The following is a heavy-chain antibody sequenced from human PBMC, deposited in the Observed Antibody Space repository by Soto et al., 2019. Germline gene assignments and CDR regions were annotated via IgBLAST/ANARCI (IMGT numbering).Heavy chain of an antibody. V-gene: IGHV3-30-3*01. CDR3: XXXXXX. CDR2: ISYDGSNK. CDR1: GFTFSSYA. Sequence: QVQLVESGGGVVQPGRSLRLSCAASGFTFSSYAMHWVRQAPGKGLEWVAVISYDGSNKYYADSVKGRFTISRDNSKXXXXXXXXXXXXXXXXXXXXXXXXXXWGQGTLVTVSS. J-gene: IGHJ4*02.